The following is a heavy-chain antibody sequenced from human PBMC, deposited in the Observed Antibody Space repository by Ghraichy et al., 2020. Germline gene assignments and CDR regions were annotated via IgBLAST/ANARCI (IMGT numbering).Heavy chain of an antibody. D-gene: IGHD2-2*01. CDR2: IWYDGSNK. CDR3: ARDTDYCSSTSCYPGVDDAFDI. J-gene: IGHJ3*02. V-gene: IGHV3-33*01. Sequence: GGSLRLSCAASGFTFSSYGMHWVRQAPGKGLEWVAVIWYDGSNKYYADSVKGRFTISRDNSKNTLYLQMNSLRAEDTAVYYCARDTDYCSSTSCYPGVDDAFDIWGQGTMVTVSS. CDR1: GFTFSSYG.